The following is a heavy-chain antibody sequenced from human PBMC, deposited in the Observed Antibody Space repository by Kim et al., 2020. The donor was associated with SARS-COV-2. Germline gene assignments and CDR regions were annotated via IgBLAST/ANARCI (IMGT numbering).Heavy chain of an antibody. V-gene: IGHV4-38-2*02. J-gene: IGHJ4*02. CDR1: SHSTSSGYY. D-gene: IGHD3-22*01. CDR3: TCKYYYDTSGYYYADW. Sequence: SETLSLTCTVSSHSTSSGYYWGWIRQSPGKGLEWIGSVHQSSMTYYNPSLRSRVTISIDTSKNQFSLRLNSVTAADTAVYYCTCKYYYDTSGYYYADWWGQGTLVTVSS. CDR2: VHQSSMT.